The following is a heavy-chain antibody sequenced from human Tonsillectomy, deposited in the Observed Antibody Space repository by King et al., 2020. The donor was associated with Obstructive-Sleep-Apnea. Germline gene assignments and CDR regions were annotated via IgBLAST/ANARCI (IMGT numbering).Heavy chain of an antibody. CDR2: IYPGDSDT. D-gene: IGHD5-12*01. V-gene: IGHV5-51*01. J-gene: IGHJ6*02. CDR1: GYSFSNYW. CDR3: ARLEGSGYDFYYYYGMDF. Sequence: QLVQSGAEVKKPGESLKIYCKGSGYSFSNYWVAWVRQMPGKGLEWMGIIYPGDSDTRYSPSFKGQVTISADKSISTAYLQWSSLKASDTAMYYCARLEGSGYDFYYYYGMDFWGQGTTVTVSS.